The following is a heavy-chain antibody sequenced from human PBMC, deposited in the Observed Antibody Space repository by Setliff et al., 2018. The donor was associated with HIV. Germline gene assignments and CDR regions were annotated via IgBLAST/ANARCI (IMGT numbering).Heavy chain of an antibody. V-gene: IGHV1-46*01. Sequence: ASVKVSCKASGYTFTGYNLHWLRQAPGQGLEWMGVINPGSGATIYAQRFQGRLTFTRDTSASAAYMDLSSLRSEDTAVYYCARIWGIPPLYYFDYWGQGTLVTVSS. CDR2: INPGSGAT. CDR3: ARIWGIPPLYYFDY. D-gene: IGHD3-16*01. J-gene: IGHJ4*02. CDR1: GYTFTGYN.